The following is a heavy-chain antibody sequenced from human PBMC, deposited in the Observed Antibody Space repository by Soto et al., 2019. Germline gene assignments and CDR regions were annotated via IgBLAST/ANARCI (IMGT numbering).Heavy chain of an antibody. Sequence: GGSLRLSCAASGFTFSDHYMDWVRQAPGKGLEWVGRTRNKANSYTTEYAASVKGRFTISRDDSKNSLYLQMNSLKTEDTAVYYCAREHTADYYDSSGYSAFDYWGQGTLVTVSS. D-gene: IGHD3-22*01. V-gene: IGHV3-72*01. CDR3: AREHTADYYDSSGYSAFDY. CDR2: TRNKANSYTT. J-gene: IGHJ4*02. CDR1: GFTFSDHY.